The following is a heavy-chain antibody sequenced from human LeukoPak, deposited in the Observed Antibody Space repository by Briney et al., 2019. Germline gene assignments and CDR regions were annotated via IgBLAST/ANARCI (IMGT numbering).Heavy chain of an antibody. Sequence: ASVTVSCKASGYTFTGYYMHWVRQAPGQGLEWMGWINPNSGGTNYAQKFQGRVTMTRDTSISTAYMELSRLRSDDTAVYYCARAGRIAARPYYYYYMDVWGKGTTVTISS. V-gene: IGHV1-2*02. D-gene: IGHD6-6*01. CDR3: ARAGRIAARPYYYYYMDV. J-gene: IGHJ6*03. CDR2: INPNSGGT. CDR1: GYTFTGYY.